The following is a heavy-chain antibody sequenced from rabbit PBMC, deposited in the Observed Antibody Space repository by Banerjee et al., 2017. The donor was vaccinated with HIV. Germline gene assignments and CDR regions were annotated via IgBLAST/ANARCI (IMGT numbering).Heavy chain of an antibody. J-gene: IGHJ3*01. Sequence: QSLEESGGDLVKPGASLTLTCTASGFSFSSSYYMCWVRQAPGKGLEWIACIYAGSSGSTYYASWAKGRITISKTSSTTVTLQMTSLTAADTATYFCARDAGYARLDLRGPGTLVTVS. CDR3: ARDAGYARLDL. CDR1: GFSFSSSYY. CDR2: IYAGSSGST. D-gene: IGHD6-1*01. V-gene: IGHV1S40*01.